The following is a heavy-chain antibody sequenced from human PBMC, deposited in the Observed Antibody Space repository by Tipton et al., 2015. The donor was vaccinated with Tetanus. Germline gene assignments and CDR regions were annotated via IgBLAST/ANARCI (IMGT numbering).Heavy chain of an antibody. CDR1: GYSFTSYW. J-gene: IGHJ5*02. CDR2: IDPSDSYA. CDR3: ARHVNSGDYNRWFDP. V-gene: IGHV5-10-1*01. D-gene: IGHD4-17*01. Sequence: VQLVQSGAEVKKPGESLRISCKGSGYSFTSYWISWVRQMPGKGLEWMGRIDPSDSYANYSPSFLGHVTISADKSICTAYLQWSSLKAWDPAMYYCARHVNSGDYNRWFDPWAPGTLVTVSS.